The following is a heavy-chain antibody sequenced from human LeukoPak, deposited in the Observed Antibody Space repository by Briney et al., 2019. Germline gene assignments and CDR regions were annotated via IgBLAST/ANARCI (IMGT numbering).Heavy chain of an antibody. J-gene: IGHJ4*02. D-gene: IGHD6-6*01. Sequence: HTGGSLRLSCAASGFTFSSYGMHWVRQAPGKGLEWVAFIRYDGSNKYYADSVKGRFTISRDNSENTLYLQMNSLRAEDTAVYYCAKRPKYSSSRLPDYWGQGTLVTVSS. CDR3: AKRPKYSSSRLPDY. CDR2: IRYDGSNK. V-gene: IGHV3-30*02. CDR1: GFTFSSYG.